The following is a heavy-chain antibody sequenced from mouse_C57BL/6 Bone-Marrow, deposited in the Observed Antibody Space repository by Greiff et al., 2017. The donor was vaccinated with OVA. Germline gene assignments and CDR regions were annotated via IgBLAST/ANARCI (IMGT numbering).Heavy chain of an antibody. CDR2: ILPGSGST. V-gene: IGHV1-9*01. CDR3: ARGAYYSNYVWYFDV. J-gene: IGHJ1*03. D-gene: IGHD2-5*01. Sequence: VPLPPSGAELMPPGASVKLSCTATGYTFTGSWIEWVKQRPGHGLEWIGEILPGSGSTNYNEKFTGKATFTADTSSNTAYMQLSSLTTEDSAIYYCARGAYYSNYVWYFDVWGTGTTVTVSS. CDR1: GYTFTGSW.